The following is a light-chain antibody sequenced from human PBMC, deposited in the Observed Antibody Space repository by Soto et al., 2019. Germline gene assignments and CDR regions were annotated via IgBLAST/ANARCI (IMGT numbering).Light chain of an antibody. Sequence: QSVLTQPHSASGAPGQSVTISCSGSTSNVESETVNWYQQLPGTAPKLVVYSNNKRPSAVPDRFSASKSGTSASLAISNLQPEDDADYYCVAWDANLNGWVFGGGTKLTVL. CDR2: SNN. CDR1: TSNVESET. CDR3: VAWDANLNGWV. V-gene: IGLV1-44*01. J-gene: IGLJ3*02.